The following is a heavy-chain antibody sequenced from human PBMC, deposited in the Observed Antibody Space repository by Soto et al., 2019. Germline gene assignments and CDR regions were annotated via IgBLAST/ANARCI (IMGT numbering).Heavy chain of an antibody. V-gene: IGHV3-11*01. J-gene: IGHJ6*02. CDR1: GFTFSDYY. CDR3: ARDAHYYYYYGMDV. CDR2: ISSSGSTI. Sequence: GGSLRLSCAASGFTFSDYYMSWIRQAPGKGLEWVSYISSSGSTIYYADSVKGRFTISRDNAKNSLYLQMNSLRAEDTAVYYCARDAHYYYYYGMDVWGPGTTVTVSS.